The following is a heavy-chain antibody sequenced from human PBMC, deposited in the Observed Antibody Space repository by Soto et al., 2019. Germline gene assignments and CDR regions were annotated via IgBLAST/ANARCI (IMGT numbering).Heavy chain of an antibody. CDR3: AGTMVYASLDYYYGMDV. CDR1: GGSISSSNW. V-gene: IGHV4-4*02. J-gene: IGHJ6*02. D-gene: IGHD2-8*01. Sequence: SETLSLTCAVSGGSISSSNWWSWVRQPPGKGLEWIGEIYHSGSTNYNPSLKSRVTISVDKSKNQFSLKLSSVTAADTAVYYCAGTMVYASLDYYYGMDVWGQGTTVTSP. CDR2: IYHSGST.